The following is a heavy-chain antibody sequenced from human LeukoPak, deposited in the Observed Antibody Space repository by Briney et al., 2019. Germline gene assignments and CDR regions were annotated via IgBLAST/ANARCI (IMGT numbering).Heavy chain of an antibody. V-gene: IGHV1-2*02. Sequence: RASVKVSCKASGYTFTGYYMHWVRQAPGQGLEWMGWINPNSGGTNYAQKFQGRVTMTRDTSISTAYMELRSLRSDDTAVYYCAREVYCSGGSCYIFTFDYWGQGTLVTVSS. CDR3: AREVYCSGGSCYIFTFDY. J-gene: IGHJ4*02. CDR1: GYTFTGYY. CDR2: INPNSGGT. D-gene: IGHD2-15*01.